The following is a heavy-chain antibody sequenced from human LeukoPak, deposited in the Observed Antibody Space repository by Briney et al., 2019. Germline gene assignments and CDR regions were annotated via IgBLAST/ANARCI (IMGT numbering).Heavy chain of an antibody. J-gene: IGHJ3*02. CDR1: GGSISSGGYS. Sequence: SETLSLTCAVSGGSISSGGYSWSWIRQSPGKGLEWIGYIYHSGSTYYNPSLKSRVTISVDRSKNQFSLKLSSVTAADTAMYYCARDFSAAFDIWGQGTMVTVSS. D-gene: IGHD2/OR15-2a*01. V-gene: IGHV4-30-2*06. CDR2: IYHSGST. CDR3: ARDFSAAFDI.